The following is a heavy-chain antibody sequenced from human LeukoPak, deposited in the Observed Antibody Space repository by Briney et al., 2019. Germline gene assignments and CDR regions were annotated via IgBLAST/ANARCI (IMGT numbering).Heavy chain of an antibody. CDR3: ASGPSRVAAPY. V-gene: IGHV1-2*02. CDR2: INPNSGGT. CDR1: GYTFTGYY. J-gene: IGHJ4*02. D-gene: IGHD6-19*01. Sequence: ASVKVSCKASGYTFTGYYLYWVRQAPGQGLEWMGWINPNSGGTKYAQKFQGRVTMTRDTSISTAYMELSRLRSDDTAVYYCASGPSRVAAPYWGQGTLVTVSS.